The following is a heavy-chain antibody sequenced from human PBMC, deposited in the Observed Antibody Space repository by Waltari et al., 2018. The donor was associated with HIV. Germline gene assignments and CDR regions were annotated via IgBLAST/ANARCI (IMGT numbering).Heavy chain of an antibody. V-gene: IGHV3-23*01. Sequence: EVQLLESGGALVQPGGSLRLSCAAPGFTFGKSAMSWVRQGPGKGLEWVSSISHSGVNTYYADSVKGRVTISRDNAMNTMFLQINSLRAEDTAVYYCAKDREGEVVLYSVDYWGQGTLVTVSS. CDR3: AKDREGEVVLYSVDY. CDR2: ISHSGVNT. D-gene: IGHD2-15*01. J-gene: IGHJ4*02. CDR1: GFTFGKSA.